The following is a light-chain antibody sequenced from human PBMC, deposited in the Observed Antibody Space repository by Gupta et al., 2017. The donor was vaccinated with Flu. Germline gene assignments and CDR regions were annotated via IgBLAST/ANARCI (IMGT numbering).Light chain of an antibody. CDR2: END. J-gene: IGLJ2*01. CDR3: QSYHSDNPVI. V-gene: IGLV6-57*01. Sequence: GTIPCHRSRGSIGSNFVQWAQQRPGSSPTTVIYENDQRPSGVTARFSGSIDTSSNSASLTISGLKTEDEADYYCQSYHSDNPVIFGGGTKLTVL. CDR1: RGSIGSNF.